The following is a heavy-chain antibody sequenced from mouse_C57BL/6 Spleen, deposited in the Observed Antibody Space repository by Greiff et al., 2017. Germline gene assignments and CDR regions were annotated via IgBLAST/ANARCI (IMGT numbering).Heavy chain of an antibody. CDR2: IDPDTGGT. Sequence: QVQLKESGAELVRPGASVTLSCKASGYTFTDYEMHWVKQTPVHGLEWIGAIDPDTGGTAYSQKFKGKDILTADKSSSTDYMEVHSLTSEDSAVYYCYGKDYWGQGTTLTVSS. D-gene: IGHD2-1*01. CDR3: YGKDY. CDR1: GYTFTDYE. J-gene: IGHJ2*01. V-gene: IGHV1-15*01.